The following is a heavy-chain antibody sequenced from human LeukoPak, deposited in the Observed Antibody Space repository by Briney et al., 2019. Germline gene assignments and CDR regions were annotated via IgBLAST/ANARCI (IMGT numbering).Heavy chain of an antibody. Sequence: GGSLRLSCAAPGFTFDDHGVSWVRQVPGKGLEWVSGINWNGGSTGYADSVKGRFTISRDNAKNSLYLQMNSLRAEDTALYYCAAGDRNGWYFDYWGQGTLVTVSS. CDR2: INWNGGST. V-gene: IGHV3-20*04. CDR1: GFTFDDHG. D-gene: IGHD6-19*01. CDR3: AAGDRNGWYFDY. J-gene: IGHJ4*02.